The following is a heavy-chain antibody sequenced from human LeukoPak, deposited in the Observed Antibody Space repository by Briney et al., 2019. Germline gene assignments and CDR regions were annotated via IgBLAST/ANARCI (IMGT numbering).Heavy chain of an antibody. CDR3: ARGGVVVAATRGDYYYYGMDV. CDR1: GFTFTGYY. V-gene: IGHV1-2*04. J-gene: IGHJ6*02. Sequence: ASVKVSCKASGFTFTGYYMHWVRQAPGQGLEWMGWINPNSGGTNYAQKFQGWVTMTRGTSISTAYMELSRLRSDDTAVYYCARGGVVVAATRGDYYYYGMDVWGQGTTVTVSS. D-gene: IGHD2-15*01. CDR2: INPNSGGT.